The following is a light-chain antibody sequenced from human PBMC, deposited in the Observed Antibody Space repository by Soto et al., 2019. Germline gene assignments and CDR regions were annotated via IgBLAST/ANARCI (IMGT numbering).Light chain of an antibody. CDR1: QSVSNNY. J-gene: IGKJ3*01. V-gene: IGKV3-11*01. Sequence: EIVLTQSPGTLSLSPGERATLSCRASQSVSNNYLAWYQQKPGQAPRLLIYGASNRATGIPARFSGSGSGTDFTLTISSLEPEDFAVYYCQQCSNWPPCTFGPGTKVDIK. CDR2: GAS. CDR3: QQCSNWPPCT.